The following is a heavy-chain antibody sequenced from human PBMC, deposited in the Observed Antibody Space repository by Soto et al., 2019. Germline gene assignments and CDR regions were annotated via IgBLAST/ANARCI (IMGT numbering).Heavy chain of an antibody. V-gene: IGHV1-69*01. CDR1: GGTFSSYA. CDR2: IIPIFATA. Sequence: QVQLVQSGAEVKKPGSSVKVSCKASGGTFSSYAISWVRQAPRQGLEWMGGIIPIFATANYAQKFQDRVTITADESTSTAYMELSSLRSEDTAVYYCARTYCRSTSCPYYYGMDVWGQGTTVTVSS. CDR3: ARTYCRSTSCPYYYGMDV. D-gene: IGHD2-2*01. J-gene: IGHJ6*02.